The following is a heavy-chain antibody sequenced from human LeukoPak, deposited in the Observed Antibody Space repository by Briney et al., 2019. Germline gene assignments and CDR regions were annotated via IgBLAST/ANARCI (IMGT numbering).Heavy chain of an antibody. Sequence: PGGSLRLSCAASGFTFSTYSMNWVRLAPGKGLEWVSSISYTGDYTVYADSVKGRFTISRDDAKSSLYLQMNSLRAEDTAVYYCARFETVAVAPEEYWGQGALVTVSS. CDR3: ARFETVAVAPEEY. CDR2: ISYTGDYT. D-gene: IGHD6-19*01. J-gene: IGHJ4*02. CDR1: GFTFSTYS. V-gene: IGHV3-21*01.